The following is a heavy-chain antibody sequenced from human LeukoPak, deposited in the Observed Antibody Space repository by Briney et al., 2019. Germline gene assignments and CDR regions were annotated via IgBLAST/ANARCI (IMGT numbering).Heavy chain of an antibody. J-gene: IGHJ4*02. CDR2: ISSSSSYT. CDR3: ARSYSGYDWPATFDY. CDR1: GFTFSDYY. V-gene: IGHV3-11*06. D-gene: IGHD5-12*01. Sequence: GGSLRLSCAASGFTFSDYYMSWIRQAPGKRLEWVSYISSSSSYTNYADSVKGRFTISRDNAKNSLYLQMNSLRAEDTAVYYCARSYSGYDWPATFDYWGQGTLVSVSS.